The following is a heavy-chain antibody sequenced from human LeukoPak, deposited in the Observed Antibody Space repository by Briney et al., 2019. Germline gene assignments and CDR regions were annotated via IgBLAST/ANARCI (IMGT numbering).Heavy chain of an antibody. CDR2: ISAYNGNT. V-gene: IGHV1-18*01. CDR3: ARDEQYCSGGSCCFKWFDP. D-gene: IGHD2-15*01. J-gene: IGHJ5*02. CDR1: GYTFTSYG. Sequence: ASVKVSCKASGYTFTSYGISWVRQAPGQGLEWMGWISAYNGNTNYAQKLQGRVTMTTDTSTSTAYMELRSLRSDDTAVYYCARDEQYCSGGSCCFKWFDPWGQGTLVTVSS.